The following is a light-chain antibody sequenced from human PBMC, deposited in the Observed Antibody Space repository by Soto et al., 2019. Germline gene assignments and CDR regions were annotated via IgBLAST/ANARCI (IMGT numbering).Light chain of an antibody. V-gene: IGLV2-11*01. CDR3: CSYAGTYTHVV. Sequence: QSVLSQPRSVSGSPGQSVTISCTGTSSDVGGYNFVSWYQQHPGKAPKLIIYDVNKRPSGVPGRFSGSKSGNTASLTISGLQAEDEADYHCCSYAGTYTHVVFGGGTKVTVL. J-gene: IGLJ2*01. CDR1: SSDVGGYNF. CDR2: DVN.